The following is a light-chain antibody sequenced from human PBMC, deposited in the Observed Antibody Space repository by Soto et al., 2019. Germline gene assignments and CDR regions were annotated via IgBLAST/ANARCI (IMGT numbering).Light chain of an antibody. Sequence: QSVLTQPASVSGSPGQSITISCTGTSSDVGGYNYVSWYQHHPGKAPKPMIYEVSNRPSGFSNRFSGSKSGNTASLTISGLQAEDEADYYCSSYAGSSTHYVFGTGTKVTVL. CDR3: SSYAGSSTHYV. CDR2: EVS. CDR1: SSDVGGYNY. J-gene: IGLJ1*01. V-gene: IGLV2-14*01.